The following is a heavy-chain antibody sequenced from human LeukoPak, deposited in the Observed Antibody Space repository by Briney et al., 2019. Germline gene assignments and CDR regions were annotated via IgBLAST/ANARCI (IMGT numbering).Heavy chain of an antibody. CDR3: ARGPDGYNSHFDY. CDR2: IYYDGSKK. D-gene: IGHD5-24*01. CDR1: GFTFRTYA. V-gene: IGHV3-30-3*01. Sequence: GGSLRLSCVVSGFTFRTYAMHWVRQAPGKGLEWVAVIYYDGSKKYYADSVEGRFTISRDNSKNTLYLHMKSLRVEDTAVYYCARGPDGYNSHFDYWGQGTLVTVSS. J-gene: IGHJ4*02.